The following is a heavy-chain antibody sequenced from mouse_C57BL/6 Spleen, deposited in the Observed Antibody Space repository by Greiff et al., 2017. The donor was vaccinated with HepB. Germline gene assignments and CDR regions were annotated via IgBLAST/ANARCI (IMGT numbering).Heavy chain of an antibody. CDR2: IDPSDSYT. V-gene: IGHV1-59*01. Sequence: QVQLQQPGAELVRPGTSVKLSCKASGYTFTSYWMHWVKQRPGQGLEWIGVIDPSDSYTNYNQKFKGKATLTVDTSSSTAYMQLSSLTSEDSAVYYCARLNDFDYWGQGTTLTVAS. CDR3: ARLNDFDY. J-gene: IGHJ2*01. CDR1: GYTFTSYW.